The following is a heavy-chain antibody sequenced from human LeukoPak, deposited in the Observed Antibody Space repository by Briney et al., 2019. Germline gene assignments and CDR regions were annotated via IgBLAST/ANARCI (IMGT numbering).Heavy chain of an antibody. CDR3: ARDPYYYGSGNEPTYYYYYGMDV. CDR2: IKQDGSEK. V-gene: IGHV3-7*01. J-gene: IGHJ6*02. CDR1: GFTFSSYW. Sequence: PGGSLRLSCAASGFTFSSYWMSWVRQAPGKGLEWVANIKQDGSEKYYVDSVKGRFTISRDNAKNSLYLQMNSLRAEDTAVYYCARDPYYYGSGNEPTYYYYYGMDVWGQGTTVTVSS. D-gene: IGHD3-10*01.